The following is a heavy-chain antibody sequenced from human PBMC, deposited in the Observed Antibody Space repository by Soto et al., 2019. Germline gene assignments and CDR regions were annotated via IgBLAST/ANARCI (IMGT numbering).Heavy chain of an antibody. CDR3: ARGRGAAADYFDF. CDR2: ISSSTSHT. D-gene: IGHD6-13*01. V-gene: IGHV3-11*05. Sequence: GVSLRLSCAVSGFSFSDYYMTWIRQAPGKGLEWVSYISSSTSHTNYADSEKGRFTISRDNAKNSLFLQMNSLRAEDTAVYYCARGRGAAADYFDFWGQGTLVTGSS. CDR1: GFSFSDYY. J-gene: IGHJ4*02.